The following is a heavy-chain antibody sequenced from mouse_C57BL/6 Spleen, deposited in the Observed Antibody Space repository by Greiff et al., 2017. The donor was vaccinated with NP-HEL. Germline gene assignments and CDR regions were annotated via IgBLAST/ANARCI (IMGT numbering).Heavy chain of an antibody. D-gene: IGHD2-4*01. V-gene: IGHV1-81*01. Sequence: VQLQQSGAELARPGASVKLSCKASGYTFTSYGISWVKQRTGQGLEWIGEIYPRSGNTYYNEKFKGKATLTADKSSSTAYMELRSLTSEDSAVYFCARCDYASMDYWGQGTLVTVSS. J-gene: IGHJ4*01. CDR1: GYTFTSYG. CDR2: IYPRSGNT. CDR3: ARCDYASMDY.